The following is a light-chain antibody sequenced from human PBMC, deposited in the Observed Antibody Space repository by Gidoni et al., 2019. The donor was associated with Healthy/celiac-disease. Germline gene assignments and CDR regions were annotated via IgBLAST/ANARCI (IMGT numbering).Light chain of an antibody. CDR3: QQYNSDST. V-gene: IGKV1-5*01. CDR1: QSISSW. CDR2: DAS. Sequence: DIQMTQSPSTLSASVGDRVTITCRASQSISSWLAWYQQKPGKAPKLLIYDASSLESGVPSRFSGSGSGTEFTLTISSLQPDDFATYYCQQYNSDSTFGQGTKVEIK. J-gene: IGKJ1*01.